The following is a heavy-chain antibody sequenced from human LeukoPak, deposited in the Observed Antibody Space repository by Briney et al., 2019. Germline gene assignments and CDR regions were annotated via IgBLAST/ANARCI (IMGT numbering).Heavy chain of an antibody. J-gene: IGHJ4*02. CDR1: GGSISSSSYY. CDR3: ARRQAATDFDY. D-gene: IGHD6-13*01. Sequence: SGTLSLTCTVSGGSISSSSYYWGWIRQPPGKGLECIGSIYYSGSTYYNPSLKSRVTISVDTSKNQFSLKLSSVTAADTAVYYCARRQAATDFDYWGQGTLVTVSS. V-gene: IGHV4-39*01. CDR2: IYYSGST.